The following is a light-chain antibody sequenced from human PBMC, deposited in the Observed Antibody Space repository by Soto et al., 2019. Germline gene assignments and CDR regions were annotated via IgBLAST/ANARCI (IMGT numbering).Light chain of an antibody. J-gene: IGKJ5*01. CDR3: QQYGSSPIT. CDR2: DAS. Sequence: EIVLTQSPGTLSLSPGERATLSCRASQSVSSSILAWYHQKPGQAPRLLIYDASSRASRIPDRFSGSGSGTDFTLTISRLEPEDFGVYYCQQYGSSPITLGQGTRLENK. CDR1: QSVSSSI. V-gene: IGKV3-20*01.